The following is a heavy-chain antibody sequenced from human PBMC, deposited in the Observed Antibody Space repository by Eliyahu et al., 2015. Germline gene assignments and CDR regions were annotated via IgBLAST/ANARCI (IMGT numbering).Heavy chain of an antibody. J-gene: IGHJ4*02. CDR1: GYXFTSYD. CDR2: MNPNSGNT. CDR3: ARARGYCSGGSCFTGDY. V-gene: IGHV1-8*01. D-gene: IGHD2-15*01. Sequence: QVQLVQSGAEVKKPGASVKVSCKASGYXFTSYDINGVRQATGQGLEWMGWMNPNSGNTGYAQKFQGRVTMTRNTSISTAYMELSSLRSEDTAVYYCARARGYCSGGSCFTGDYWGQGTLVTVSS.